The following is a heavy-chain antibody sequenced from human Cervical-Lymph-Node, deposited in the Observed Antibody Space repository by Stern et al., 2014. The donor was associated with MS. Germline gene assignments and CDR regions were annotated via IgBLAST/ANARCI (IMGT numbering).Heavy chain of an antibody. CDR2: INPNNGDT. D-gene: IGHD4-17*01. Sequence: DQLVDSGAEVKKPGASVSVSCKASGYTFTAYYLHWVRQAPGHGLEWMGWINPNNGDTKYAQNFQGWVTMTRDTSISTAYMDLSSLTSDDTAIYYCARDLGTVTTPGDYWGQGTLVTVSS. J-gene: IGHJ4*02. CDR1: GYTFTAYY. V-gene: IGHV1-2*04. CDR3: ARDLGTVTTPGDY.